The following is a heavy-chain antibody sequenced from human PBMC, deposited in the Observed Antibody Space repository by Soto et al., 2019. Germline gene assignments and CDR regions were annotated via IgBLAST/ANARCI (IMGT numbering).Heavy chain of an antibody. J-gene: IGHJ4*02. Sequence: GGSLRLSCSASGLTFSSYAMHWVRQAPGKGLEYVSAISSNGGSTYYADSVKGRFTISRDNSKNTLYLQMSSLRAEDTAVYYCVTRGSIVAATGFDYWGQGTLVTVSS. CDR3: VTRGSIVAATGFDY. V-gene: IGHV3-64D*08. D-gene: IGHD1-26*01. CDR1: GLTFSSYA. CDR2: ISSNGGST.